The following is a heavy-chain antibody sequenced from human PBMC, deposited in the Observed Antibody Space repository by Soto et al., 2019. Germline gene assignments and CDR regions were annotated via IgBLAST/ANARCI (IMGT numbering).Heavy chain of an antibody. CDR1: GGSVSSYS. CDR3: ASSPPAMVAPNI. Sequence: SETLSLTCTVSGGSVSSYSWTWVRQPPGKGLEWIGYVYYSGSTHYNPSLKSRVTISLDASKNQFSLKLTSVTAADTAMYFCASSPPAMVAPNIWGQGTLVTVSS. V-gene: IGHV4-59*02. J-gene: IGHJ4*02. D-gene: IGHD5-18*01. CDR2: VYYSGST.